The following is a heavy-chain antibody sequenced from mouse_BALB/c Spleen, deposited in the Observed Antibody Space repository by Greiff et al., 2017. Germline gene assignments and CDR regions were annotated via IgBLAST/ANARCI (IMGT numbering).Heavy chain of an antibody. D-gene: IGHD1-3*01. J-gene: IGHJ4*01. V-gene: IGHV1-4*01. CDR2: INPSSGYT. CDR1: GYTFTSYT. CDR3: ARPGLYDAMDY. Sequence: LEASGAELARPGASVKMSCKASGYTFTSYTMHWVKQRPGPGLEWIVYINPSSGYTNYNQKFKDKATLTADKSSSTAYMQLSSLTSEDSAVYYCARPGLYDAMDYWGQGTSVTVSS.